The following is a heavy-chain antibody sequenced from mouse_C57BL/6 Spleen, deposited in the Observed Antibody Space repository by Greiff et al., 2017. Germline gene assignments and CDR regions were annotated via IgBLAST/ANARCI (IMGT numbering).Heavy chain of an antibody. CDR3: ARGDYDYDGAWFAY. D-gene: IGHD2-4*01. V-gene: IGHV1-55*01. CDR2: IYPGSGST. CDR1: GYTFTSYW. J-gene: IGHJ3*01. Sequence: VQLQQPGAELVKPGASVKMSCKASGYTFTSYWITWVKQRPGQGLEWIGDIYPGSGSTNYNEKFKRKATLTVDTSSSTAYMQLSSLTSEDSAVYYCARGDYDYDGAWFAYWGQGTLVTVSA.